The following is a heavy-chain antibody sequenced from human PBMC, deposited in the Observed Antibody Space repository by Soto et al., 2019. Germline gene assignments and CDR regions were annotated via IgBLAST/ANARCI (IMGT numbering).Heavy chain of an antibody. CDR1: GFTFSDFY. V-gene: IGHV3-11*01. D-gene: IGHD1-1*01. CDR2: ISSGSTNI. Sequence: QVQLVESGGGLVKPGGSLRLSCAASGFTFSDFYMSWIRQAPGKGLEWISYISSGSTNIFYADSVKGRFTVSRDNAKNSVYIQMDSLRAEDPAVYYCASARNAAGSAYWGQGTLVTVSS. J-gene: IGHJ4*02. CDR3: ASARNAAGSAY.